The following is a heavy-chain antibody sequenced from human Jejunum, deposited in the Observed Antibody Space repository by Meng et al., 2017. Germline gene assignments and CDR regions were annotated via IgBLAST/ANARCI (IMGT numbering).Heavy chain of an antibody. CDR3: ARAWDCYGGSCLSGL. CDR2: IDPDSGAT. Sequence: GRLGRPGPEVGRPGASVKVSCKASGYSFTGYYIPWVRQAPGQGLEWMGWIDPDSGATRYAQKFQGRVTMTRDTSITTAFMDVSSLRSDDTAMFYCARAWDCYGGSCLSGLWGQGTLVTVSS. V-gene: IGHV1-2*02. D-gene: IGHD2-15*01. J-gene: IGHJ4*02. CDR1: GYSFTGYY.